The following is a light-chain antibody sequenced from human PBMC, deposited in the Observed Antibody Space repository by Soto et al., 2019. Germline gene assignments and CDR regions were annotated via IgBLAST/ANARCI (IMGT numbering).Light chain of an antibody. J-gene: IGKJ2*01. CDR1: QSLLANCNNKNC. CDR2: WAS. CDR3: QQYDSTPLYT. V-gene: IGKV4-1*01. Sequence: DIVMTQSPDSLAVSLGERATINCKSSQSLLANCNNKNCLAWYQHKPGQPPKMLILWASTRESGVPDRFSGSGSGTDFTLTISRLEPEDFAVYYCQQYDSTPLYTFGQGTKLEIK.